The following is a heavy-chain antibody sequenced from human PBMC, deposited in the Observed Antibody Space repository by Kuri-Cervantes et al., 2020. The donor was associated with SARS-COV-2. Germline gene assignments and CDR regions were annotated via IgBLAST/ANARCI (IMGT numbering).Heavy chain of an antibody. J-gene: IGHJ6*02. CDR1: GFTFSSYS. Sequence: GESLKISCAASGFTFSSYSMNWVRQAPGKGLEWVSSISSSSSYIYYADSVKGRFTISRDNAKNSLYLQMNSLRAEDTAVYYCATLGYCSGTSWPSASYYYYYGMDVWGQGTTVTVSS. CDR3: ATLGYCSGTSWPSASYYYYYGMDV. D-gene: IGHD2-2*01. V-gene: IGHV3-21*01. CDR2: ISSSSSYI.